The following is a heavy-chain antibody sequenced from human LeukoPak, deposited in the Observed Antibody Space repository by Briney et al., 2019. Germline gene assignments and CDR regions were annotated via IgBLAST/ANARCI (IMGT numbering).Heavy chain of an antibody. D-gene: IGHD1-1*01. CDR1: GGSISSFF. J-gene: IGHJ4*02. Sequence: SETLSLTCTVSGGSISSFFWSWIRQPPGKGLEWLGCIDYSGSTQYNPSLKSRVTISVDTSKQQFSLKLSSATAADTAVYYCARDLELERNRWNYFETWGQGTLVTVSS. V-gene: IGHV4-59*01. CDR3: ARDLELERNRWNYFET. CDR2: IDYSGST.